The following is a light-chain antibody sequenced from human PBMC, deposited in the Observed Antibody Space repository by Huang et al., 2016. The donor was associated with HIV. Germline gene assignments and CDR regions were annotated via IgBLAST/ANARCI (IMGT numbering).Light chain of an antibody. CDR1: QSVTSNF. J-gene: IGKJ2*01. V-gene: IGKV3-20*01. Sequence: EIVLTQSPGTLSLSPGERATLSCRAGQSVTSNFLAWYQQRPGQALRLLIYSTSSRAIGTPDRFTGSGSGTDFTLTISRLEPEDFAVYYCQQYASSPATFGQGTKVEIK. CDR2: STS. CDR3: QQYASSPAT.